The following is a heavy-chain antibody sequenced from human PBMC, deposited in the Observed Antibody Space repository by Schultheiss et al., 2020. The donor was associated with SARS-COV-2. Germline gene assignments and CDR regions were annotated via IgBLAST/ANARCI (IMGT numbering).Heavy chain of an antibody. CDR3: ARSYCSGGRCYSLDY. J-gene: IGHJ4*02. CDR1: GFTFSSYA. V-gene: IGHV3-66*02. D-gene: IGHD2-15*01. CDR2: IYSGGNT. Sequence: GGSLRLSCAASGFTFSSYAMSWVRQAPGKGLEWVSVIYSGGNTYYADSVKGRFTISRDNSKNTLYLQMNSLRAEDTAVYYCARSYCSGGRCYSLDYWGQGTLVTVSS.